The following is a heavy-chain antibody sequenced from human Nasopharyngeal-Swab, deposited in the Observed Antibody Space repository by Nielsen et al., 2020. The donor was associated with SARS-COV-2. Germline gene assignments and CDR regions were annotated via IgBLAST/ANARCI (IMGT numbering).Heavy chain of an antibody. D-gene: IGHD3-22*01. V-gene: IGHV1-69*04. CDR2: IIPIFGIA. CDR1: GGTFSSYA. Sequence: SVKVSCKASGGTFSSYAISWVRQAPGPGLEWMGRIIPIFGIANYAQKLQGRVTITADKSTLTAYMELSSLRSEDTAVYYCASQGGGDYYDSRRYYNYVMDVWGQGTTVTVSS. CDR3: ASQGGGDYYDSRRYYNYVMDV. J-gene: IGHJ6*02.